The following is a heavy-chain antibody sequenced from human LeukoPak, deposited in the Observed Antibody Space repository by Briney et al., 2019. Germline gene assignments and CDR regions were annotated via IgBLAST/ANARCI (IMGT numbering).Heavy chain of an antibody. J-gene: IGHJ6*03. CDR1: GGSFSGYY. D-gene: IGHD2-2*01. CDR3: ARHGGGGPHSILRKYYCSSTSCPMDV. V-gene: IGHV4-34*01. CDR2: INHSGST. Sequence: SETLSLTCAVYGGSFSGYYWSWIRQPPGKGLEWIGEINHSGSTNYNPSLKSRVTISVDTSKNQFSLKLSSVTAADTAVYYCARHGGGGPHSILRKYYCSSTSCPMDVWGKGTTVTISS.